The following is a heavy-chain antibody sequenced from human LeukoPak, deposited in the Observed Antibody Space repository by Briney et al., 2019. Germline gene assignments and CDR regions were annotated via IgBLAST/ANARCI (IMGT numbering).Heavy chain of an antibody. V-gene: IGHV4-38-2*02. J-gene: IGHJ3*02. CDR1: GYSISSGYY. D-gene: IGHD6-19*01. CDR3: VSGRVAGIDAFDI. CDR2: IYHSGST. Sequence: SETLSLTCTVSGYSISSGYYWGWIRQPPGKGLEWIGSIYHSGSTYYNPSLKSRVTISVDTSKNQFSLKLSSVTPEDTAVYYCVSGRVAGIDAFDIWGQGTMVTVSS.